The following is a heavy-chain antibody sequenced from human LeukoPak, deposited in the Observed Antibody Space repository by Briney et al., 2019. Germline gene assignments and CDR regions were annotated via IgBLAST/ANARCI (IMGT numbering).Heavy chain of an antibody. V-gene: IGHV1-24*01. J-gene: IGHJ4*02. D-gene: IGHD3-10*01. CDR1: GCTLTELS. CDR3: ATGLWFGESPFDY. CDR2: FDPEDGET. Sequence: VKVSCKVSGCTLTELSMHWVRQAPGKGLEWMGGFDPEDGETIYAQKFQGRVTMTEDTSTDTAYMELSSLRSEDTAVYYCATGLWFGESPFDYWGQGTLVTVSS.